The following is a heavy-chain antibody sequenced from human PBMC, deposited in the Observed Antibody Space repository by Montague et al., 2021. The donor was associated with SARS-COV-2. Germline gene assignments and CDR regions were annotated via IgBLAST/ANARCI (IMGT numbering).Heavy chain of an antibody. CDR2: IYTSGST. CDR3: ARSTAVAGQAWYYYYGMDV. J-gene: IGHJ6*02. D-gene: IGHD6-19*01. Sequence: SETLSLTFTVSGGSISSYYWRWIRQPPGKGLEWIGRIYTSGSTNYNPSLKSRVTMSVDTSKNQFSLKLSSVTAADTAVYYCARSTAVAGQAWYYYYGMDVWGQGTTVTVSS. V-gene: IGHV4-4*07. CDR1: GGSISSYY.